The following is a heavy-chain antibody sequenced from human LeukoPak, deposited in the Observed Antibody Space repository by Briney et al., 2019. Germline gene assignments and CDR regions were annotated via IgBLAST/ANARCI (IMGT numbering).Heavy chain of an antibody. Sequence: GGSLRLSCAASGFAFDDYAMHWVRQAPGKGLEWVSGINWNSGSVGYADSVKGRFTISRDNAKNSLYLQMNSLRAEDTALYYCAKDTDIVALRVFDYWGQGTLVTVSS. CDR3: AKDTDIVALRVFDY. J-gene: IGHJ4*02. CDR2: INWNSGSV. D-gene: IGHD5-12*01. V-gene: IGHV3-9*01. CDR1: GFAFDDYA.